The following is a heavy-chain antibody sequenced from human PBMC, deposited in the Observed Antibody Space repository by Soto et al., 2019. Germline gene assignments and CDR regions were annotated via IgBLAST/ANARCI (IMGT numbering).Heavy chain of an antibody. D-gene: IGHD3-16*02. V-gene: IGHV3-53*01. J-gene: IGHJ3*02. Sequence: EVQLVESGGGLIQPGGSLRLSCAASGFTVSSNYMSWVRQTPGKGLEWVSIIYSGGSSYYADSVKGRFTISRDNSKNTLXLQMNSLRDEDTAVYYCASCSMITFGGVIVDDAFDMWGQGTMVSVSS. CDR2: IYSGGSS. CDR1: GFTVSSNY. CDR3: ASCSMITFGGVIVDDAFDM.